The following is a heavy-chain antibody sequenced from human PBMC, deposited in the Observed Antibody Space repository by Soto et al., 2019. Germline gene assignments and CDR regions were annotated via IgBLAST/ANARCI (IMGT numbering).Heavy chain of an antibody. CDR2: INQDGGQT. J-gene: IGHJ5*02. D-gene: IGHD4-17*01. V-gene: IGHV3-7*01. Sequence: ETLSLTCTVSGGSISSSSYYWGWIRQPPGKGLEWVANINQDGGQTYYVDSVKGRFTISRNNAKNFLYLQMDSLRAEDTAVYYCASPPTNLDYDDDTWFDPWGQGTLVTVSS. CDR1: GGSISSSSYY. CDR3: ASPPTNLDYDDDTWFDP.